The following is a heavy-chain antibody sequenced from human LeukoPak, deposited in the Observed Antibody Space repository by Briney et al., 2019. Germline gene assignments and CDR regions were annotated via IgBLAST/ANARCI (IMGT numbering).Heavy chain of an antibody. V-gene: IGHV3-11*01. J-gene: IGHJ2*01. D-gene: IGHD6-13*01. CDR3: ARGGVAAAGPDWYFDL. CDR1: GFSFSDYY. Sequence: GRSLRLSCEASGFSFSDYYMRWFRQTPGKGLEWVAYITSTGSATYYADSVRGRFSISRDNAKNSLYLQMNSLRAADTAVYYCARGGVAAAGPDWYFDLWGRGTLVSVSS. CDR2: ITSTGSAT.